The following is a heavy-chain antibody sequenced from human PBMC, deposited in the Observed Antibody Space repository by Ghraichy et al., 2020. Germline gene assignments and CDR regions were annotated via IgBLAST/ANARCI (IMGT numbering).Heavy chain of an antibody. J-gene: IGHJ6*02. CDR1: GGTFSSDV. D-gene: IGHD1-14*01. CDR2: IIPMIGTA. Sequence: SVKVSCKASGGTFSSDVISWVRQAPGQGLEWMGGIIPMIGTANYAQKFQGRVTFTAHEFTSTAYMELSSLRSEDTAVYYCARGVNRNHGRSGHYYYGMDVWGQGTTVTVSS. V-gene: IGHV1-69*13. CDR3: ARGVNRNHGRSGHYYYGMDV.